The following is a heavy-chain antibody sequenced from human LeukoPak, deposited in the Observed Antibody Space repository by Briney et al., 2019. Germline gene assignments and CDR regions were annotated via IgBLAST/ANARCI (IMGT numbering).Heavy chain of an antibody. J-gene: IGHJ4*02. V-gene: IGHV5-51*01. CDR2: IYPGDSDT. Sequence: GESLKISCKGSGYSFTNYWIGWVRQMPGKGLEWMGIIYPGDSDTRYSPSFQGQVTFSGDKSISTAYLQWSSLKASDTAMYYCARRLPFPSSGSGGFDYWGQGTLVTVSS. CDR1: GYSFTNYW. CDR3: ARRLPFPSSGSGGFDY. D-gene: IGHD6-13*01.